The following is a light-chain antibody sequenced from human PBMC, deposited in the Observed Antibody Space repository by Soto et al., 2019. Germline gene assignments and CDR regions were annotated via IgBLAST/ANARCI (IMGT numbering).Light chain of an antibody. V-gene: IGLV1-40*01. CDR2: GNS. Sequence: QSVLTQPPSVSGAPGQRVTISCTGSSSNIGAGYDVHWYQQLPGTPPKLLIYGNSSRPSGVPDRFSGSKSGTSASLAITGLQAEDEADYYCQSYDSSLSGVVFGGGTKLTVL. CDR1: SSNIGAGYD. J-gene: IGLJ2*01. CDR3: QSYDSSLSGVV.